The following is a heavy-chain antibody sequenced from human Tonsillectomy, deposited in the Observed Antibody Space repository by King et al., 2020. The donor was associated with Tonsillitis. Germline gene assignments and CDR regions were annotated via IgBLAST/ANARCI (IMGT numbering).Heavy chain of an antibody. CDR1: GFTFSSYA. CDR2: ISYDGSNK. V-gene: IGHV3-30-3*01. D-gene: IGHD3-22*01. CDR3: ARGEGSSGYFDYYYGMDV. J-gene: IGHJ6*02. Sequence: AQLVQSGGGVVQPGRSLRLSCAASGFTFSSYAMHWVRQAPGKGLEWVAVISYDGSNKYYADSVKGRFTISRDNSKNTLYLQMNSLRAEDTAVYYCARGEGSSGYFDYYYGMDVWGQGTTVTVSS.